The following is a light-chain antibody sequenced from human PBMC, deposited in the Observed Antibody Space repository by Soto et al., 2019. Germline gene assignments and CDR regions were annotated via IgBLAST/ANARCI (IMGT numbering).Light chain of an antibody. CDR3: QTWGTGIVV. CDR1: SGHSSYA. J-gene: IGLJ2*01. Sequence: QPVLTQSPSASASLGASVKLTCTLSSGHSSYAIAWHQQQPEKGPRYLMKLNSDGSHSKGDGIPDRFSGSSSGAERYLTNSSLQSEAEADYYCQTWGTGIVVFGGGTKLTVL. CDR2: LNSDGSH. V-gene: IGLV4-69*01.